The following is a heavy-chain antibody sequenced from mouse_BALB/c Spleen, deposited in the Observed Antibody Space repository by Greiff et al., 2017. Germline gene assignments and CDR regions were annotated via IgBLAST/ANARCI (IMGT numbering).Heavy chain of an antibody. D-gene: IGHD1-1*01. CDR2: IDPANGNT. CDR3: VPYYYGSSYGAY. CDR1: GFNIKDTY. J-gene: IGHJ3*01. V-gene: IGHV14-3*02. Sequence: VQLQQSGAELVKPGASVKLSCTASGFNIKDTYMHWVKQRPEQGLEWIGRIDPANGNTKYDPKFQGKATITADTSSNTAYLQLSSLTSEDTAVYYCVPYYYGSSYGAYWGQGTLVTVSA.